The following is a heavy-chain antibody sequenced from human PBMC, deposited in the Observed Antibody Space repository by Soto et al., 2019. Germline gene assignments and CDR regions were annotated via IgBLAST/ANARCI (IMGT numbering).Heavy chain of an antibody. J-gene: IGHJ6*02. D-gene: IGHD6-19*01. CDR1: GFIFSNFG. V-gene: IGHV3-33*01. Sequence: GWSLRLSCAASGFIFSNFGMHWVRQAPGRGLEWVAVIWYDGSNEYYADSVRGRFTISKDNSKNTLYLQMNSLRAEDTAVYYCARDDVPGIAVATYGMDVWGQGTTVTVSS. CDR2: IWYDGSNE. CDR3: ARDDVPGIAVATYGMDV.